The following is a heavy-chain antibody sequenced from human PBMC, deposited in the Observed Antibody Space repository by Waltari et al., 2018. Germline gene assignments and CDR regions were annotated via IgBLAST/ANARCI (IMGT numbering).Heavy chain of an antibody. J-gene: IGHJ3*02. CDR2: IKTDGSTT. CDR1: GFTFNVYW. Sequence: EVQLVESGGGLVQPGGYLRLSCAASGFTFNVYWMHWVRQAPGKGLVWVSRIKTDGSTTMYADSVKGRFTISRDNAKNTLYLQMDSLTAEDTAVYYCARGGGWYPDAFDIWGQGTMVTVSS. D-gene: IGHD6-19*01. CDR3: ARGGGWYPDAFDI. V-gene: IGHV3-74*03.